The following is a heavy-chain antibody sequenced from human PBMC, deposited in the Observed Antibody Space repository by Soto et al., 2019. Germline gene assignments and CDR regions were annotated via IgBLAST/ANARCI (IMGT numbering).Heavy chain of an antibody. J-gene: IGHJ6*03. Sequence: QERLVQSGAEVKKPGASVKVSCKAFGYPFSSYDFNWVRQATGQGLEWMGWMNPNSGNTGCAQEFQGRVTMTRNTSTGTAYMERSSLRFEDTAVYYCARGLRETVHHYMDVWGKGTTVTVSS. CDR2: MNPNSGNT. V-gene: IGHV1-8*02. CDR1: GYPFSSYD. CDR3: ARGLRETVHHYMDV. D-gene: IGHD1-26*01.